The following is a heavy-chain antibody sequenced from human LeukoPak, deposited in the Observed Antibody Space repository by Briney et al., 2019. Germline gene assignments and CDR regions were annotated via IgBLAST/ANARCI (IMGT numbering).Heavy chain of an antibody. Sequence: PGGSLRLSCAASGFNFDDYVMTWVRQAPGKGLEWVSGINWNGGSRGYADSVKGRFTISRDNSKNTLYLQMNSLRAEDTAVYYCAKEGTVVAATPVGYYYYYMDVWGKGTTVTVSS. CDR1: GFNFDDYV. V-gene: IGHV3-20*04. CDR3: AKEGTVVAATPVGYYYYYMDV. CDR2: INWNGGSR. J-gene: IGHJ6*03. D-gene: IGHD2-15*01.